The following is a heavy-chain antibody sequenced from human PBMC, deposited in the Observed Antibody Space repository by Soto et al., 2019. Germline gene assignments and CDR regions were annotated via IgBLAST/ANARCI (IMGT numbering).Heavy chain of an antibody. CDR1: GGTFSSYA. Sequence: QVQLVQSGAEVKKPGSSVKVSCKASGGTFSSYAISWVRQAPGQGLEWMGGIIPIFGTANYAQKFQGRVTITAXXSXSXAYMELSSLRSEDTAVYYCARDAIQEYSSGWTDFDYWGQGTLVTVSS. V-gene: IGHV1-69*12. CDR2: IIPIFGTA. J-gene: IGHJ4*02. D-gene: IGHD6-19*01. CDR3: ARDAIQEYSSGWTDFDY.